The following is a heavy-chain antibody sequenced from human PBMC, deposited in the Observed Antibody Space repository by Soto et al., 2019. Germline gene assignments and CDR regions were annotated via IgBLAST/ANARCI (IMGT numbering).Heavy chain of an antibody. CDR1: GGTFSSYA. CDR3: ASDRSFRYFDSFSHYNWFDL. J-gene: IGHJ5*02. CDR2: IIPIFGTA. V-gene: IGHV1-69*05. D-gene: IGHD3-9*01. Sequence: GASVKVSCKASGGTFSSYAISWVRQAPGQGLEWMGGIIPIFGTANYAQKFQGRVIITRNQSASTAYMELSSLRSEDTAVYYCASDRSFRYFDSFSHYNWFDLWGQGTLVTVSS.